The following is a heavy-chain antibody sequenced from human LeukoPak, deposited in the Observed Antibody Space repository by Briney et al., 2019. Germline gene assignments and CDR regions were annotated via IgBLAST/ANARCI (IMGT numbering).Heavy chain of an antibody. CDR3: ASLIVVVPAARGPGMDV. D-gene: IGHD2-2*01. V-gene: IGHV4-34*01. CDR1: GGSLSGYY. Sequence: PSETLSLTCAVYGGSLSGYYWSWIRQPPGKGLEWIGEINHSGSTNYNPSLKSRVTISVDTSKNQFSLKLSSVTAADTAVYYCASLIVVVPAARGPGMDVWGQGTTVTVSS. CDR2: INHSGST. J-gene: IGHJ6*02.